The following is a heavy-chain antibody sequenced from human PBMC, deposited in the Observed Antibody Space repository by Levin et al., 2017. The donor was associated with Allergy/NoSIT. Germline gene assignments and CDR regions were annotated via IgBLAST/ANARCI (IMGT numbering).Heavy chain of an antibody. J-gene: IGHJ4*02. CDR1: GFTFSSYS. V-gene: IGHV3-21*01. CDR2: ISSSSSYI. Sequence: GGSLRLSCAASGFTFSSYSMNWVRQAPGKGLEWVSSISSSSSYIYYADSVKGRFTISRDNAQNSLYLQMNSLRVEDTAVYYCARDRIAVAGWFQEGLDYWGQGTLVTVSS. CDR3: ARDRIAVAGWFQEGLDY. D-gene: IGHD6-19*01.